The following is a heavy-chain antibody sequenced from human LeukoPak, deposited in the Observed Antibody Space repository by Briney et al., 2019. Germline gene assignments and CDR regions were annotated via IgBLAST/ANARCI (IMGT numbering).Heavy chain of an antibody. CDR1: GFTFSSYG. V-gene: IGHV3-30*02. Sequence: GGSLRLSCAASGFTFSSYGMHWVRQAPGKGLEWVAFIRYDGSNKYYADSVKGRFTISRDNSKNTLYLQVNSLRAEDTAVYYCARGGALVGAILRPIDYWGQGTLVTVSS. CDR2: IRYDGSNK. CDR3: ARGGALVGAILRPIDY. D-gene: IGHD1-26*01. J-gene: IGHJ4*02.